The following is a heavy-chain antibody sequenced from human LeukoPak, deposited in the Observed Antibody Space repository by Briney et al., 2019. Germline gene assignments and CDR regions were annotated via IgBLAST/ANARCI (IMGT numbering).Heavy chain of an antibody. CDR1: XFTFSAFA. V-gene: IGHV3-21*01. CDR2: ISTDSHYI. CDR3: ARDYSGWSRDY. Sequence: GGSLRLSCAASXFTFSAFAMNWVRLPPXXXXXWVSSISTDSHYIYYADSVKGRFSTSRDNAKNALYLQMDSLRAEDTAVYFCARDYSGWSRDYWGQGTLVTVSS. D-gene: IGHD6-19*01. J-gene: IGHJ4*02.